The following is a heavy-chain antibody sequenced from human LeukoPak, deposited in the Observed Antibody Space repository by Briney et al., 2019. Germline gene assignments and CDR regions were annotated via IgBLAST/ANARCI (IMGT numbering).Heavy chain of an antibody. CDR1: GYRFTNYW. D-gene: IGHD4-23*01. J-gene: IGHJ2*01. V-gene: IGHV5-51*01. CDR3: ARRVVNNRNWYFNL. Sequence: GESLKISCKGSGYRFTNYWIGWVRQLPGKGLEWMGIIYPGDSNTRYSPSFQGQVTISADKSINTAYVQWSSLKASDTAMYYCARRVVNNRNWYFNLWGRGTLVTVSS. CDR2: IYPGDSNT.